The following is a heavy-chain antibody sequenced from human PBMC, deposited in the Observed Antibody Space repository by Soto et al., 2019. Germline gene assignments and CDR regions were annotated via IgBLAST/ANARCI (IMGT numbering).Heavy chain of an antibody. V-gene: IGHV3-33*01. CDR3: ARDAASDAFDI. J-gene: IGHJ3*02. D-gene: IGHD6-25*01. CDR1: GFTFSSYG. CDR2: IWYDGSNK. Sequence: QVQLVESGGGVVQPGRSLRLSCAASGFTFSSYGMHWVRQAPGKGLEWVAVIWYDGSNKYYADSVKGRFTISRDNSKNTLYLQMNSLRAEDTAAYYCARDAASDAFDIWGQGTMVTVSS.